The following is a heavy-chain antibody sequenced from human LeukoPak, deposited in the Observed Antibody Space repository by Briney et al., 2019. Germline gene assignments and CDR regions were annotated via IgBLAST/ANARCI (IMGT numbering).Heavy chain of an antibody. V-gene: IGHV3-30*18. Sequence: GGSLRLSCAASGFTFSNYGMHWVRQAPGKGLEWVAVISYDGNIIHYADSVKGRFTISRDNSNNTLYLQMNSLRAEDTAVYYCAKDQTPSVGYYQHYWGQGTLVTVSS. CDR3: AKDQTPSVGYYQHY. J-gene: IGHJ4*02. CDR2: ISYDGNII. CDR1: GFTFSNYG. D-gene: IGHD3-22*01.